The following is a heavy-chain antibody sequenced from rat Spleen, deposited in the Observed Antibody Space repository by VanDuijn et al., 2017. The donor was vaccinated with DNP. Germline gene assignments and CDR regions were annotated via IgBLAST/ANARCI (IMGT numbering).Heavy chain of an antibody. D-gene: IGHD1-12*03. Sequence: EVQLQESGSGLVKPSQSLSLTCSVTGYSITNNYWGWVRKFPGNKMEWIGHINNSGSTTYTPSLKSRISITRDTSKNQFFLQLNSVTTEDTATYYCARWGYYYFDYWGQGVMVTISS. V-gene: IGHV3-1*01. J-gene: IGHJ2*01. CDR3: ARWGYYYFDY. CDR2: INNSGST. CDR1: GYSITNNY.